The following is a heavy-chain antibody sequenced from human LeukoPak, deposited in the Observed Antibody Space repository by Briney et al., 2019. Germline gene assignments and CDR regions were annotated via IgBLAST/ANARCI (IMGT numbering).Heavy chain of an antibody. J-gene: IGHJ4*02. CDR1: GFTFSTYA. Sequence: GGSLSLSCAASGFTFSTYAMHWVRQAPGKGLEWVAVIWYDGSNKYYADSVKGRFTISRDNSKNTLYLQMNSLRAGDTAVYYCAKGKGNYYDRSGYYVLDYWGQGTLVTVSS. V-gene: IGHV3-33*06. D-gene: IGHD3-22*01. CDR2: IWYDGSNK. CDR3: AKGKGNYYDRSGYYVLDY.